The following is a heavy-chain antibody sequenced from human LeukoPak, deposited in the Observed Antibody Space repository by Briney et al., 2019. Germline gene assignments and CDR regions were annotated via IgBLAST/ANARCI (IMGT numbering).Heavy chain of an antibody. CDR2: INHSGST. Sequence: PSETLSLTCAVYGGSFSGYYWSWIRQPPGKGLEWIGEINHSGSTNYNPSLKSRVTISVDTSKNQFSLKLSSVTAADTAVYYCARLMPQPSTVTHFDYWGQGTLVTVSS. CDR3: ARLMPQPSTVTHFDY. D-gene: IGHD4-17*01. J-gene: IGHJ4*02. CDR1: GGSFSGYY. V-gene: IGHV4-34*01.